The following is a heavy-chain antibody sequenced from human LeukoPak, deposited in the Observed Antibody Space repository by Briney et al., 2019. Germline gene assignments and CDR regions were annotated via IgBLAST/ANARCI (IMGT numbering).Heavy chain of an antibody. CDR3: ARDLAAASDY. CDR2: INHSGST. D-gene: IGHD6-13*01. J-gene: IGHJ4*02. CDR1: GGSFSGYY. Sequence: PSETLSLTCAVYGGSFSGYYWSWIRQPPGKGLEWIGEINHSGSTNYNPSLKSRVTISVDTSKNQFSLKLSSVTAADTAVYYCARDLAAASDYWGQGTLVTVSS. V-gene: IGHV4-34*01.